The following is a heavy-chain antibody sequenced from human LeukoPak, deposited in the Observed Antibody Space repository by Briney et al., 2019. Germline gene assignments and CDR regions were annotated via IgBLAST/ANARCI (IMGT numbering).Heavy chain of an antibody. CDR3: ANDEPYSSSWSGDYYVMDV. V-gene: IGHV3-30*18. CDR1: GFTFSSYG. J-gene: IGHJ6*04. D-gene: IGHD6-13*01. Sequence: GRSLRLSCAASGFTFSSYGMHWVRQAPGEGLEWVAVISYDGSNKYYADSVKGRFTISREKSKNTLYLQMNSLRAEDTAVYYCANDEPYSSSWSGDYYVMDVWGKGTTVTVSS. CDR2: ISYDGSNK.